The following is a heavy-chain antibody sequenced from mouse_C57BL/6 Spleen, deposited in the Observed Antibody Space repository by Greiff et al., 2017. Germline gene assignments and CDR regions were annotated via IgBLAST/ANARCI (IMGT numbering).Heavy chain of an antibody. CDR3: GRTGEGAWLDY. CDR2: IHPNSGST. V-gene: IGHV1-64*01. D-gene: IGHD4-1*01. CDR1: GYTFTSYW. J-gene: IGHJ3*01. Sequence: QVQLQQPGAELVKPGASVKLSCKASGYTFTSYWMHWVKQRPGQGLEWIGMIHPNSGSTNYNEKFKSKATLTVDKSSSTAYMQLSSLTSEDSAVYYCGRTGEGAWLDYWGQGTLVTVSA.